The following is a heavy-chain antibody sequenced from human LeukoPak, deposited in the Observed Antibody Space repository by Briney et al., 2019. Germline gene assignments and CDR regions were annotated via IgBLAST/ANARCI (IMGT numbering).Heavy chain of an antibody. V-gene: IGHV4-61*02. CDR3: ARSPDSRWLQLAY. Sequence: PSETLSLTCDVSGGFISSGTHYWTWIRQPVGKGLEWLGRIFTSGSPNYNPSLKSRVIISVDTSKNQFSLKLSSVTAADTAVYYCARSPDSRWLQLAYWGQGTLVTVSS. J-gene: IGHJ4*02. CDR2: IFTSGSP. D-gene: IGHD5-24*01. CDR1: GGFISSGTHY.